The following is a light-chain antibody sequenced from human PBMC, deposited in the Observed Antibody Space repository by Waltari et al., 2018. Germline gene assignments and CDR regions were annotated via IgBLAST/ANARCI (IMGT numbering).Light chain of an antibody. J-gene: IGLJ1*01. V-gene: IGLV2-14*01. CDR2: EVN. CDR3: TSYTSSITYV. CDR1: SSDVGGYNY. Sequence: QSALTQPASVSGSPGQSITISCTGTSSDVGGYNYVSWYQQHPGKAPKPMIYEVNIRPSGVYDCFCGAKSGNTASLTILGLQAEDEADYYCTSYTSSITYVFGTGTKVTVL.